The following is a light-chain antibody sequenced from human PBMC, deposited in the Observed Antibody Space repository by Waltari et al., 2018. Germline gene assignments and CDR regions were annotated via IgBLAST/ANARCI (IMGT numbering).Light chain of an antibody. Sequence: QSALTQPASVSGSPGQSLTLSCTGTSNAIGNYDLVSWYQQRPGEAPQPLMYGATKRPSGVSNRFSGSKSGKTASLTISGLQTEDEADYYCFSFVAANSFVFGPGTKVTVL. CDR2: GAT. CDR1: SNAIGNYDL. V-gene: IGLV2-23*01. CDR3: FSFVAANSFV. J-gene: IGLJ1*01.